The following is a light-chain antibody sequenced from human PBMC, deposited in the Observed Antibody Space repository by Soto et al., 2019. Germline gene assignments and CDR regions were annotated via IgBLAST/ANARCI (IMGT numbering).Light chain of an antibody. CDR1: SSEVGGYNY. Sequence: QSVLTQPASVSGSPGQSITISCTGTSSEVGGYNYVSWYQQHPGKAPKLIIYDVSVRPSGVSNRFSGSKSGNTASLTISGLQAEDEADYYCSSYAGSSTLYVFGIGTKLTVL. J-gene: IGLJ1*01. V-gene: IGLV2-14*01. CDR3: SSYAGSSTLYV. CDR2: DVS.